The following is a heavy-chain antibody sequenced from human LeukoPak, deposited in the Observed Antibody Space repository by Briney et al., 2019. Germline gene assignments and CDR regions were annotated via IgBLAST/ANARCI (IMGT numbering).Heavy chain of an antibody. CDR3: APSSGAGGGYFNY. D-gene: IGHD3-3*01. Sequence: PGRSLRLSCAASGFTFSDYYMSWIRQAPGKGLEWISYISTSGTSIYYADSVKGRFTISRDNPKNSLYLQMNSLRAEDTAVYYCAPSSGAGGGYFNYWGQGTLVTVSS. CDR1: GFTFSDYY. J-gene: IGHJ4*02. V-gene: IGHV3-11*04. CDR2: ISTSGTSI.